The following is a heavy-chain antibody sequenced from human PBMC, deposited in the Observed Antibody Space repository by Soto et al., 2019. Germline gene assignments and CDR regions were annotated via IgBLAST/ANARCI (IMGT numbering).Heavy chain of an antibody. Sequence: GGSLRLSCTASGFTLSSYAMSWVRQAPGKGLEWVSGISGSGDSTYYADSVKGRFTISRDNSKNTLYLQMNSLRAEDTAVYYCAKEKAVAGPVDYWGQGTLVTVSS. J-gene: IGHJ4*02. CDR2: ISGSGDST. CDR1: GFTLSSYA. CDR3: AKEKAVAGPVDY. V-gene: IGHV3-23*01. D-gene: IGHD6-19*01.